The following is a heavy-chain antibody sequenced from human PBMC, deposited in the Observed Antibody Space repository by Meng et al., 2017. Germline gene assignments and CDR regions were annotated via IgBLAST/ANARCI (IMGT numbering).Heavy chain of an antibody. J-gene: IGHJ4*02. D-gene: IGHD2-15*01. CDR2: INAGNGNT. V-gene: IGHV1-3*01. CDR3: ARTPLRYCSGGSCYYFDY. Sequence: VQLVQSGAEVKKPGASVKVSCKASGYTFTSYAMHWVRQAPGQRLEWMGWINAGNGNTKYSQKFQGRVTITRDTSASTAYMELSSLRSEDTAVYYCARTPLRYCSGGSCYYFDYWGQGTLVTVSS. CDR1: GYTFTSYA.